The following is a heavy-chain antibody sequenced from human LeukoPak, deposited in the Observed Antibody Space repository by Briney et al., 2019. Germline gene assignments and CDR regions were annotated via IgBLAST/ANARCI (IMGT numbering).Heavy chain of an antibody. D-gene: IGHD6-19*01. CDR1: GVTFSNFG. CDR2: IRYDGINK. J-gene: IGHJ4*02. V-gene: IGHV3-30*02. CDR3: AKGKSGWFSGADY. Sequence: GGSLRLSCAASGVTFSNFGMHWVRHGLGRGLGRVSFIRYDGINKYYPDTVKGRFTISRDNSKNTLYLQMDSLRAEDTAVYYCAKGKSGWFSGADYWGQGTLVTVSS.